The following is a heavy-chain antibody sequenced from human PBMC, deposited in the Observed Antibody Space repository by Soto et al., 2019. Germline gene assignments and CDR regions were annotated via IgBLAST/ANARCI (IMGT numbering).Heavy chain of an antibody. Sequence: AASVKVSCKASGGTFSSYAISWVRQAPGQGLEWMGGIIPIFGTANYAQKFQGRVTITADESTSTAYMELSSLRSEDTAVYYCASRYFDWLLATNYYYGMDVWGQGTTVTVSS. CDR1: GGTFSSYA. CDR3: ASRYFDWLLATNYYYGMDV. D-gene: IGHD3-9*01. V-gene: IGHV1-69*13. CDR2: IIPIFGTA. J-gene: IGHJ6*02.